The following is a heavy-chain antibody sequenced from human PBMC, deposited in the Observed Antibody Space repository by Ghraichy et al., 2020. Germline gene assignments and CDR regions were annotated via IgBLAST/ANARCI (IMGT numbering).Heavy chain of an antibody. CDR1: GGSVSSGSYY. J-gene: IGHJ5*02. V-gene: IGHV4-61*01. CDR3: ARDNWNYVGWFDP. CDR2: IYYSGST. D-gene: IGHD1-7*01. Sequence: SETLSLTCTVSGGSVSSGSYYWSWIRQPPGKGLEWIGYIYYSGSTNYNPSLKSRVTISVDTSKNQFSLKLSSVTAADTAVYYCARDNWNYVGWFDPWGQGTLVTVSS.